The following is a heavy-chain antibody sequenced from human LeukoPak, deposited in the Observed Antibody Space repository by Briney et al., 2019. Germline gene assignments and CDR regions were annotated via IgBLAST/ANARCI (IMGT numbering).Heavy chain of an antibody. J-gene: IGHJ4*02. D-gene: IGHD6-6*01. Sequence: SETLSLTCTVSGGSISSYYWSWIRQPAGEGLQWIGRIHTSGSTDYNPSLGSRVTMSVDTSKNQFSLKLSSVTAADTAVYYCAREGSMTARPFVSIDYWGQGTLVTVSS. V-gene: IGHV4-4*07. CDR2: IHTSGST. CDR3: AREGSMTARPFVSIDY. CDR1: GGSISSYY.